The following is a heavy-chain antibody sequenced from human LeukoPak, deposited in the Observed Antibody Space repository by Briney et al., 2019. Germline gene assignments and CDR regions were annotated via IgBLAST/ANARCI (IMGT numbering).Heavy chain of an antibody. Sequence: SETLSLTCTVSSGSISSYYWSWIRQPPGKGLEWIGYIYYSGSTNYSPSLKSRLTISVDTSKNQFSLKLSSVTAADTAVYYCARTYGSSGLGYFDLWGRGTLVTVSS. CDR2: IYYSGST. V-gene: IGHV4-59*01. D-gene: IGHD6-13*01. J-gene: IGHJ2*01. CDR1: SGSISSYY. CDR3: ARTYGSSGLGYFDL.